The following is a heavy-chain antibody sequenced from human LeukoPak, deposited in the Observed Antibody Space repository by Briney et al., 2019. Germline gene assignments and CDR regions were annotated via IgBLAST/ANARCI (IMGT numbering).Heavy chain of an antibody. CDR1: GGSFSGYY. V-gene: IGHV4-34*01. CDR2: INHSGST. J-gene: IGHJ4*02. D-gene: IGHD5-18*01. CDR3: AGGGYAVDY. Sequence: SETLSLTCAVYGGSFSGYYWSWIRQPPGKGLEWIGEINHSGSTNYNPSLKSRVTISVDTSKNQFPLKLSSGTAADAAVYYCAGGGYAVDYWGQGNLVTVSS.